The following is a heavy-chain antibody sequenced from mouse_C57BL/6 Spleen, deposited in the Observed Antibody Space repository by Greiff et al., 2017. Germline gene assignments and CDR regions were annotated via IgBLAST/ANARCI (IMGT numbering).Heavy chain of an antibody. CDR2: INPGSGGT. Sequence: QVQLQQSGAELVRPGTSVKVSCQASGYAFTNYLIEWVKQRPGQGLEWIGVINPGSGGTNYNEKFKGKATLTADKSSSTAYMQRSSLTSEDSAVYFCARYSKGYYAMDDWGQGTSVTVAS. J-gene: IGHJ4*01. D-gene: IGHD2-5*01. CDR1: GYAFTNYL. CDR3: ARYSKGYYAMDD. V-gene: IGHV1-54*01.